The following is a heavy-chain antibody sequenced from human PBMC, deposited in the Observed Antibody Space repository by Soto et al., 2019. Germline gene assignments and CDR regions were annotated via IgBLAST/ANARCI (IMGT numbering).Heavy chain of an antibody. CDR2: INHSGST. V-gene: IGHV4-34*01. J-gene: IGHJ4*02. Sequence: QVQLQQWGAGLLKPSETLSLTCAVYGGSFSGYYWSWIRQPPGKGLEWIGEINHSGSTNYNPSLKSRVTIPVDTSKNQFSLKLSSVTAADTAVYYCARGKVGLHWGQGTLVTVSS. D-gene: IGHD5-12*01. CDR3: ARGKVGLH. CDR1: GGSFSGYY.